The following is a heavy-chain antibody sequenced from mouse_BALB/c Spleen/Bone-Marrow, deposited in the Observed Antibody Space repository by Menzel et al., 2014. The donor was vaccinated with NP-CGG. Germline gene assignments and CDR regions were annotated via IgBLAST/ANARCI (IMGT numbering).Heavy chain of an antibody. CDR2: INPDSKTK. CDR1: GFDFRTYW. D-gene: IGHD1-1*01. CDR3: ARMGYYGWLAY. J-gene: IGHJ3*01. V-gene: IGHV4-1*02. Sequence: EVKLMESGGGLVQPGGFLKLSCAASGFDFRTYWMSWVRQASGKGLEWIGEINPDSKTKNYAPSLKDKFIISRDNAKNTLYLQMSKVRSEDTALYYCARMGYYGWLAYWGQGTLVTVSA.